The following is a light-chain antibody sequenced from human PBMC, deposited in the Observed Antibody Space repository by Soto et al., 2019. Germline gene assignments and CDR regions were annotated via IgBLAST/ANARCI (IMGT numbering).Light chain of an antibody. CDR2: DVT. Sequence: QSALTQPPSASGSPGQSVTISCTGTSSDVGGYNYVSWYQQHPGKAPKLIIYDVTKRPSGVPDRFSGSKSGNTASLTVSGLQAEDEDDYHCTSYAGINDFRVFGGGTKLTVL. V-gene: IGLV2-8*01. J-gene: IGLJ3*02. CDR3: TSYAGINDFRV. CDR1: SSDVGGYNY.